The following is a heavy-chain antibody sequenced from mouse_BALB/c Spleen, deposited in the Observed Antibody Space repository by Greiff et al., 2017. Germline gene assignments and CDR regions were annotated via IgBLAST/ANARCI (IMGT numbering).Heavy chain of an antibody. D-gene: IGHD2-1*01. V-gene: IGHV2-2*02. J-gene: IGHJ2*01. CDR1: GFSLTSYG. Sequence: QVQLQQSGPGLVQPSQSLSITCTVSGFSLTSYGVHWVRQSPGKGLEWLGVIWGGGSTDYNAAFISRLSISKDNSKSQVFFKMNSLQANDTAIYYCARNGGNYGFDYWGQGTTLTVSS. CDR2: IWGGGST. CDR3: ARNGGNYGFDY.